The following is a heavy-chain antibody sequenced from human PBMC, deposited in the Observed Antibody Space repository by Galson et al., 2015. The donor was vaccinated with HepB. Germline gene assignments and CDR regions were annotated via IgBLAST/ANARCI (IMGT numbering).Heavy chain of an antibody. CDR1: GFTYNTYA. CDR3: ARGACSTDNCFPFGD. Sequence: SLRLSCAASGFTYNTYAMAWVRQSPGKGLEWVSSISGSGQSTDYADPVKGRFIISRDNSKNTVYLQINSLRVEDTAVYYCARGACSTDNCFPFGDWGQGNLVTVSS. J-gene: IGHJ4*02. D-gene: IGHD1-1*01. V-gene: IGHV3-23*01. CDR2: ISGSGQST.